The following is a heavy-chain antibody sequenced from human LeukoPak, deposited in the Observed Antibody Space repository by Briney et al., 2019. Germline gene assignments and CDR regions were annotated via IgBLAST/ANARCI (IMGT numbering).Heavy chain of an antibody. Sequence: PGGSLRLSCAASGFTFSSYWMTWVRQAPGKGLEWVANIKEDGSEKYYVDSVKGRFIISRDNAKNSLYLQMNSLRAEDTAVYYCARGASGLMFDYWGQGTLVTVSS. J-gene: IGHJ4*02. CDR2: IKEDGSEK. D-gene: IGHD3-3*01. CDR3: ARGASGLMFDY. V-gene: IGHV3-7*01. CDR1: GFTFSSYW.